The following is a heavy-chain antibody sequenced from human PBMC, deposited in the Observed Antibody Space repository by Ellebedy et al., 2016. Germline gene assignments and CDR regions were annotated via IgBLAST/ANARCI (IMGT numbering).Heavy chain of an antibody. J-gene: IGHJ5*02. D-gene: IGHD4-17*01. CDR3: ARDWGDYGDHDPFDP. CDR2: IWYDGSNK. Sequence: GESLKISCAASGFTFSSYGMHWVRQAPGKGLEWVAVIWYDGSNKYYADSVKGRFTISRDNSKNTLYLQMNSLRAEDTAVYYCARDWGDYGDHDPFDPWGLGTLVTVSS. V-gene: IGHV3-33*01. CDR1: GFTFSSYG.